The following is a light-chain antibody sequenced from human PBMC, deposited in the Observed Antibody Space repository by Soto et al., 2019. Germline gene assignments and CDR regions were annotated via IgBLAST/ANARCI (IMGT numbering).Light chain of an antibody. CDR3: SSYTTISPHVV. CDR1: GSDVGGYNY. Sequence: QSALTQPASVSGSPGQSITISCTGTGSDVGGYNYVSWYQQHPGKAPKLMIYDVSNRPSGVSNRFSGSKSGNTASLTISGLQAEDETDYYCSSYTTISPHVVFGGGTKLTVL. V-gene: IGLV2-14*01. CDR2: DVS. J-gene: IGLJ2*01.